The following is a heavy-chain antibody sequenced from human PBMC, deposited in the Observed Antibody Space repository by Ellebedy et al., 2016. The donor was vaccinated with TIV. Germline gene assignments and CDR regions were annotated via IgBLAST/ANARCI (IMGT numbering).Heavy chain of an antibody. CDR1: GYTFSSYS. J-gene: IGHJ6*02. CDR3: ARHGFSSYYQGVDV. D-gene: IGHD3-10*01. V-gene: IGHV5-10-1*01. Sequence: GESLKISCKASGYTFSSYSIAWVPQKPGKVFEWIGRVDPTHSLLNYYNPPFRGHVTVSSDQSITTVYLQWHTLRASDTAIYYCARHGFSSYYQGVDVWGQGTTVTVSS. CDR2: VDPTHSLLN.